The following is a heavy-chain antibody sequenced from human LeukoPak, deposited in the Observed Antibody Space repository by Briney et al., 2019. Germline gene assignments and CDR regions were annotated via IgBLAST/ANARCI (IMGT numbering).Heavy chain of an antibody. CDR1: GFTFSSYG. Sequence: GGSLRLSCAASGFTFSSYGMRWVRQAPGKGLEWVAFIRYDGSNKYYADSVKGRFTISRDNSKNTLYLQMNSLRAEDTAVYYCAKVEGGMVRGVIIAPWGQGTLVTVSS. CDR3: AKVEGGMVRGVIIAP. J-gene: IGHJ4*02. D-gene: IGHD3-10*01. V-gene: IGHV3-30*02. CDR2: IRYDGSNK.